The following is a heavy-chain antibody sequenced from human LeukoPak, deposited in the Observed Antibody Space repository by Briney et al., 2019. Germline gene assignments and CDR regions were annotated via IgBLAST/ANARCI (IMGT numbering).Heavy chain of an antibody. V-gene: IGHV4-34*01. Sequence: SETLSLTCAVYGGSFSGYDWNWIRQPPGKGLEWIGEINHSGSTNYNPSLKSRVTISVDTSKNQFSLKLNSVTAADTAVYYCARLVAMTTTFKYYYYGMDVWGQGTTVTVSS. CDR3: ARLVAMTTTFKYYYYGMDV. J-gene: IGHJ6*02. CDR1: GGSFSGYD. D-gene: IGHD2-21*02. CDR2: INHSGST.